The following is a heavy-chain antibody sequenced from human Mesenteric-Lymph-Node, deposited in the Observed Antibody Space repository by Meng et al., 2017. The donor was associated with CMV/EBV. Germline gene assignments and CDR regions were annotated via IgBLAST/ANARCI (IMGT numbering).Heavy chain of an antibody. CDR1: GGTYRNFG. V-gene: IGHV1-69*01. CDR3: ARHSGYFDS. Sequence: VKVSCRTVGGTYRNFGFSGVRQTPGQGLEWMRGIIPMFDTADYAQKFQNRVTITADESTSTVYMELSSLKSEDTAVYYCARHSGYFDSWGQGTLVTVS. J-gene: IGHJ4*02. D-gene: IGHD1-26*01. CDR2: IIPMFDTA.